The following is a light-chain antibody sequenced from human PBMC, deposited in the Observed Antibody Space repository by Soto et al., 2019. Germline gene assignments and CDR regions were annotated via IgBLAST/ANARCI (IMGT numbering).Light chain of an antibody. Sequence: IQMTQSPSTLSASVGDRVTITCRASQSFSTWLAWYQQKPGKAPNLLIYKTSNLQSGVPSRFSGSGSGSDFTLTISGLQPDDSASYYCLQYNTYPVTFGKGTKLEIK. CDR1: QSFSTW. V-gene: IGKV1-5*03. CDR3: LQYNTYPVT. CDR2: KTS. J-gene: IGKJ2*01.